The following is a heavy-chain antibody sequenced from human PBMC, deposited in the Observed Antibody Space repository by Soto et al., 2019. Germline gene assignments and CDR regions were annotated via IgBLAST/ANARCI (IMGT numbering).Heavy chain of an antibody. CDR3: ARAYGDYVLDY. CDR1: GYSISSGYY. Sequence: ETLSLTCAVSGYSISSGYYWGWIRQPPGKGLEWIGSIYHSGSTYYNPSLKSRVTISVDTSKNQFSLKLSSVTAADTAVYYCARAYGDYVLDYWGQGTLVTVS. D-gene: IGHD4-17*01. CDR2: IYHSGST. J-gene: IGHJ4*02. V-gene: IGHV4-38-2*01.